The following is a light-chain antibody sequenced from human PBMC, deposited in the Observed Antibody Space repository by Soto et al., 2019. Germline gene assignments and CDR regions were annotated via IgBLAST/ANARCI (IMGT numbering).Light chain of an antibody. Sequence: EMVLTQSPATLSLSPGEGATLSCRASQSVGSYLAWYQQKPGQAPRLLIYDASNRATDIAARFSGSGSGTDFTLTISRLEPEDFALYYCQQRSSWPLTFGGGTNVEIK. J-gene: IGKJ4*01. CDR3: QQRSSWPLT. CDR1: QSVGSY. CDR2: DAS. V-gene: IGKV3-11*01.